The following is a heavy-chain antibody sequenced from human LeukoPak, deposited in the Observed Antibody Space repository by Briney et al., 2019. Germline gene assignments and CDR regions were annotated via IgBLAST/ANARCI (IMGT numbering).Heavy chain of an antibody. CDR1: GGTFSSYA. D-gene: IGHD2-15*01. CDR2: IIPIFGTA. CDR3: AREYRRGYCSGGSCLRGVDP. Sequence: SVKVSCKASGGTFSSYAISWVRQAPGQGLGWMGGIIPIFGTANYAQKFQGRVTITADESTSTAYMELSSLRSEDTAVYYCAREYRRGYCSGGSCLRGVDPWGQGTLVTVSS. J-gene: IGHJ5*02. V-gene: IGHV1-69*13.